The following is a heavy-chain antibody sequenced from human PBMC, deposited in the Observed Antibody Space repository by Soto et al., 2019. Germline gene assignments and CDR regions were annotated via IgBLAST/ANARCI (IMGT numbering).Heavy chain of an antibody. CDR3: AREPQPRGADCSGGSCYSGIVDY. CDR2: IIPIFGTA. CDR1: GGTFSSYA. V-gene: IGHV1-69*12. J-gene: IGHJ4*02. D-gene: IGHD2-15*01. Sequence: QVQLVQSGAEVKKPGSSVKVSCKASGGTFSSYAISWVRQAPGQGLEWMGGIIPIFGTANYAQKFQGRVTITADESTSTAYMELSSLRSEDTAVYYCAREPQPRGADCSGGSCYSGIVDYWGQGTLVTVSS.